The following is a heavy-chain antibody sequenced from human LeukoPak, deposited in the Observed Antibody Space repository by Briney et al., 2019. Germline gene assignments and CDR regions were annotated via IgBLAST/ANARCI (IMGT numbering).Heavy chain of an antibody. CDR3: ASSGVPAALRYYYGMDV. J-gene: IGHJ6*02. Sequence: ASVKVSCKASGYTFTSYYMHWVRQAPGQGLEWMGIINPSGGSTSYAQKFQGRVTMTRDTSTSTVYMELSSLRSEDTAVYYCASSGVPAALRYYYGMDVWGQGTTVTVSS. D-gene: IGHD2-2*01. CDR2: INPSGGST. CDR1: GYTFTSYY. V-gene: IGHV1-46*01.